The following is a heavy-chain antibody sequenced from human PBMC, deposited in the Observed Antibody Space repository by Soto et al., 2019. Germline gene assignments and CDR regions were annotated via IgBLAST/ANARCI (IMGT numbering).Heavy chain of an antibody. V-gene: IGHV6-1*01. Sequence: SQTLSLTCAISGDSVSSNSAAWNWIRQSPSRGLEWLGRTYYRSKWYNDYAVSVKSRITINPDTSKNQFSLQLNSVTPEDTAVYYCARSPNARDYYDSSGYPELDYWGQGTLVTVSS. CDR2: TYYRSKWYN. J-gene: IGHJ4*02. CDR1: GDSVSSNSAA. D-gene: IGHD3-22*01. CDR3: ARSPNARDYYDSSGYPELDY.